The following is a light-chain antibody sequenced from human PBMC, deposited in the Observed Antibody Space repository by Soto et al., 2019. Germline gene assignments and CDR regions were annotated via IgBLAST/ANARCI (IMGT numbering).Light chain of an antibody. CDR3: QQLHDYPIT. CDR1: QRIRNY. V-gene: IGKV1-39*01. Sequence: FQMTQTPSSLSASVGDRVTITGRASQRIRNYFNCYQQKPGKAPKLLIFAASSLQSGVPSSFSGSGSGTDFTLTISSLQPEDFATYYCQQLHDYPITFGQGTRLEI. J-gene: IGKJ5*01. CDR2: AAS.